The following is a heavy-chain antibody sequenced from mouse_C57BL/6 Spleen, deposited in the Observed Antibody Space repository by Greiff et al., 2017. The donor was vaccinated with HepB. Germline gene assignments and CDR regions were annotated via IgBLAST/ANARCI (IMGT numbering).Heavy chain of an antibody. CDR3: ARAFTTVVYFDY. D-gene: IGHD1-1*01. J-gene: IGHJ2*01. V-gene: IGHV5-4*03. Sequence: DVMLVESGGGLVKPGGSLKLSCAASGFTFSSYAMSWVRQTPEKRLEWVATISDGGSYTYYPDNVKGRFTISRDNAKNNLYLQMSHLKSEDTAMYYCARAFTTVVYFDYWGQGTTLTVSS. CDR2: ISDGGSYT. CDR1: GFTFSSYA.